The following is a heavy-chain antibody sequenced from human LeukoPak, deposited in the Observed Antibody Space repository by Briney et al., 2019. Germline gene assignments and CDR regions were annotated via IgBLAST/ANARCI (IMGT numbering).Heavy chain of an antibody. CDR1: GDAISSSPYY. D-gene: IGHD5-24*01. Sequence: SETLSLTCTVSGDAISSSPYYWGWIRQPPGKGLEWIGSIYYSGSTYYNPSLRSRVTISVDTSENRFSLRVNSVSAADTAVYYCARPRGMAGVSADWYFDVWGRGTLVTVSS. CDR3: ARPRGMAGVSADWYFDV. V-gene: IGHV4-39*01. J-gene: IGHJ2*01. CDR2: IYYSGST.